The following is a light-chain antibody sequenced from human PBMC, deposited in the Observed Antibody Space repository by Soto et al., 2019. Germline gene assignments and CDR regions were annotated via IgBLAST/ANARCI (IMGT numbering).Light chain of an antibody. Sequence: QSVLTQPRSVSGSPGQSVTISCTGTSSDVGGYNYVSWYQQHPGEAPKLMIYDVSERPSGVPDRFTASKSGNTASLTISGLQAEDEADYYCCSYAGTYTYLFGTGTKVTV. J-gene: IGLJ1*01. V-gene: IGLV2-11*01. CDR2: DVS. CDR1: SSDVGGYNY. CDR3: CSYAGTYTYL.